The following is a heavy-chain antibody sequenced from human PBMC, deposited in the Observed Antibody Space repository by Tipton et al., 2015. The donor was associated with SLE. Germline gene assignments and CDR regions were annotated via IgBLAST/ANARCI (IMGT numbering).Heavy chain of an antibody. V-gene: IGHV4-39*07. Sequence: TLSLTCTVSGDSINSSIDFGGWIRQPPGKGLEWIGSMFYSGRTYYNPSLKSRVSISVDTSKNQFFLKLSSVTAADTAVYYCARGEWWTGDVDYWGQGTLVTVSS. CDR3: ARGEWWTGDVDY. J-gene: IGHJ4*02. D-gene: IGHD2-15*01. CDR1: GDSINSSIDF. CDR2: MFYSGRT.